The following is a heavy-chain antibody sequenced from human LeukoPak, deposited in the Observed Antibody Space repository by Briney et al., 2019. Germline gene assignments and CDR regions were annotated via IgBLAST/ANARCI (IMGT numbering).Heavy chain of an antibody. CDR3: ARVSWFPGTSYYFMDV. CDR2: IHYSGTT. CDR1: GGSISSYY. Sequence: SETLSLTCTVSGGSISSYYWSWIRQPPGKGLEWIGYIHYSGTTNYNPSLKSRVTIAVDTSKNQFSLKLNSVTAADTAVYYCARVSWFPGTSYYFMDVWGKGTTVTVSS. J-gene: IGHJ6*03. D-gene: IGHD1-1*01. V-gene: IGHV4-59*01.